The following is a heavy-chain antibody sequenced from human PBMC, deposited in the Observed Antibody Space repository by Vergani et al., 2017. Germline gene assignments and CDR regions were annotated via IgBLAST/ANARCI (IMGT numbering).Heavy chain of an antibody. Sequence: EVQLLESGGSLKQPGGSERLSCAASGFTFSTYAMHWVRQAPGKGLEWVSALTGGGGSTYSADSFKGRFIISRDNSRDTLYLQMNSLRPEDTATYYCVNDARGYENVFDSWGQGTLVTVSS. V-gene: IGHV3-23*01. D-gene: IGHD5-12*01. CDR3: VNDARGYENVFDS. CDR1: GFTFSTYA. J-gene: IGHJ4*02. CDR2: LTGGGGST.